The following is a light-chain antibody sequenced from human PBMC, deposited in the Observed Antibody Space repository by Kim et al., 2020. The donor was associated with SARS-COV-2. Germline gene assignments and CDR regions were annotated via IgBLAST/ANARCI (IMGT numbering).Light chain of an antibody. J-gene: IGKJ2*01. Sequence: ASVGDRVTITCRASQSISSWLAWYQQKPGKAPKLLIYKASSLESGVPSRFSGSGSGTEFTLTISSLQPDDFATYYCQQYNSYMMYTFGQGTKLEIK. V-gene: IGKV1-5*03. CDR1: QSISSW. CDR3: QQYNSYMMYT. CDR2: KAS.